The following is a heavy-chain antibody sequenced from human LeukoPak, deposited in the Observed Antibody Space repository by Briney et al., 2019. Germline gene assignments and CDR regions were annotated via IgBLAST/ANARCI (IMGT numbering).Heavy chain of an antibody. CDR1: GGSISSSSYY. Sequence: PSETLSLTCTVSGGSISSSSYYWGWIRQPPGKRLEWIGSIYYSGSTYYNPSLKSRVTISVDTSKNQFSLKLSSVTAADTAVYYCARRVAAPSGGWFDPWGQGTLVTVSS. CDR2: IYYSGST. D-gene: IGHD6-6*01. V-gene: IGHV4-39*01. CDR3: ARRVAAPSGGWFDP. J-gene: IGHJ5*02.